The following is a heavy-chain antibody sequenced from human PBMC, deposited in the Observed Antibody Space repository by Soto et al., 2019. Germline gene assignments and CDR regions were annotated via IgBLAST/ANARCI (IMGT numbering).Heavy chain of an antibody. D-gene: IGHD6-6*01. V-gene: IGHV1-69*02. CDR1: GGTFSIYT. J-gene: IGHJ4*02. CDR2: IIPILGIA. CDR3: ARSPYIAAQLDY. Sequence: GASVKVSCKASGGTFSIYTIIWVRQAPGQGLEWMGRIIPILGIANYAQKFQGRVTITADKSTSTAYMELSSLRSEDTAVYYCARSPYIAAQLDYWGQGTLVTVSS.